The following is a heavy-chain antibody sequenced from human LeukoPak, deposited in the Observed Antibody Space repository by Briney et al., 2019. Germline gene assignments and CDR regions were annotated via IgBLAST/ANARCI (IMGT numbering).Heavy chain of an antibody. D-gene: IGHD1-26*01. CDR2: ISGGGGST. V-gene: IGHV3-23*01. J-gene: IGHJ4*02. CDR1: GFTFTSYS. Sequence: GGSLRLSCAASGFTFTSYSMNWVRQAPGKGLEWVSTISGGGGSTYYADSVKGRFTISGDNSKNTLYLQVNSLRAEDTAVYHCAKGGKWDVTPFDYWGQGTLVTVSS. CDR3: AKGGKWDVTPFDY.